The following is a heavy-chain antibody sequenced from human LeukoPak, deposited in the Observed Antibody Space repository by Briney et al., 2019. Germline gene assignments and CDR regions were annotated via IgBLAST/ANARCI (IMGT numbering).Heavy chain of an antibody. CDR2: IYTSGST. CDR3: AREGDTDYYDSSGYYPVYFDY. Sequence: KPSETLSLTCTVSGGSISSYYWSWIRQPAGKGLEWIGRIYTSGSTNYNPSLKSRVTMSVDTSKNQFSLKLSSVTAADTAVYYCAREGDTDYYDSSGYYPVYFDYWGQGTLVTVSS. CDR1: GGSISSYY. V-gene: IGHV4-4*07. D-gene: IGHD3-22*01. J-gene: IGHJ4*02.